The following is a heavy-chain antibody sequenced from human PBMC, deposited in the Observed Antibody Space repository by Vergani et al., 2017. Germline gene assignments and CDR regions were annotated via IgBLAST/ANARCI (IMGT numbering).Heavy chain of an antibody. J-gene: IGHJ6*02. CDR3: ARDPDIVVVPAAPYYYYYYGMDV. CDR2: ISAYNGNT. D-gene: IGHD2-2*01. CDR1: GYTFTSYG. V-gene: IGHV1-18*04. Sequence: QFQLVQSGAEVKKPGASVKVSCKASGYTFTSYGISWVRQAPGQGLEWMGWISAYNGNTNYAQKLQGRVTMTTDTSTSTAYMELRSLRSDDTAVYYCARDPDIVVVPAAPYYYYYYGMDVWGQGTTVTVS.